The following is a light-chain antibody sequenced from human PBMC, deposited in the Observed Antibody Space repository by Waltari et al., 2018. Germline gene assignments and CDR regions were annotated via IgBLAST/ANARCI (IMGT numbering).Light chain of an antibody. Sequence: DIQMTQSPSTLSASVGDRVTITCRASQSISSWLAWYQQKPGKTPKLLIYKASSLESGVPSRFSRSGSGTEFTLTISSLQPDYFATYYCQQYNSYSLTFGGGTKVEIK. V-gene: IGKV1-5*03. CDR3: QQYNSYSLT. CDR1: QSISSW. J-gene: IGKJ4*01. CDR2: KAS.